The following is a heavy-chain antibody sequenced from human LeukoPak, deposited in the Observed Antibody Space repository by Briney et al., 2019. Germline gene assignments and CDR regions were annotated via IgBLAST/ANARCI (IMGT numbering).Heavy chain of an antibody. Sequence: PSETLSLTCTVSGGSISSSSYYWGWIRQPPGKGLEWIGSIYYSGSTYYNPSLKRRVTISVDTSKNQFSLKLSSVTAADTAVYYCARLDNDYSFLDYWGQGTLVTVSS. CDR3: ARLDNDYSFLDY. CDR2: IYYSGST. J-gene: IGHJ4*02. V-gene: IGHV4-39*07. CDR1: GGSISSSSYY. D-gene: IGHD4-11*01.